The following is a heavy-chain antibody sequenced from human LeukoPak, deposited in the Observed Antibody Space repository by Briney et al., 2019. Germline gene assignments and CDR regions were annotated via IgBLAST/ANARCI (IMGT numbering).Heavy chain of an antibody. V-gene: IGHV4-30-2*01. J-gene: IGHJ5*02. CDR1: GGSISSGGYY. D-gene: IGHD6-6*01. CDR3: ARDPLPSGSSSNWFDP. CDR2: ISHSGST. Sequence: SETLSLTCTVSGGSISSGGYYWSWIRQPPGKGLEWIGYISHSGSTYYNPSLKSRVTISVDRSKNQFSLKLNSVTAADTAVYYCARDPLPSGSSSNWFDPWGQGTLVTVSS.